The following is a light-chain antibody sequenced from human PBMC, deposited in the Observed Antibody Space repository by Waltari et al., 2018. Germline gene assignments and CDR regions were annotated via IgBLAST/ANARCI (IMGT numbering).Light chain of an antibody. CDR3: QHFNGFPWT. CDR1: QSVSPW. V-gene: IGKV1-5*03. Sequence: DIQMTLSPSTLSASVGDRVTITCRASQSVSPWLAWYQQKPGKAPKLLIYKVSDLQSGVPSRFSGSGSGSGTEFTLTITSLQPDDLAIYYCQHFNGFPWTFGQGTKVEIK. CDR2: KVS. J-gene: IGKJ1*01.